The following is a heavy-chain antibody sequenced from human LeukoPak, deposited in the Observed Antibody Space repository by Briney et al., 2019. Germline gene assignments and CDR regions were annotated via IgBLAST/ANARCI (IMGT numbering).Heavy chain of an antibody. CDR3: ARGRQQLVLSWFDP. Sequence: SETLSLTCVVSGYSISSGYYWGWIRQPPGKGLEWIGSIYHSGSTYYNPSLKSRVTISVDTSKNQFSLKLSSVTAADTAVYYCARGRQQLVLSWFDPWGQGTLVTVSS. CDR2: IYHSGST. V-gene: IGHV4-38-2*01. CDR1: GYSISSGYY. D-gene: IGHD6-13*01. J-gene: IGHJ5*02.